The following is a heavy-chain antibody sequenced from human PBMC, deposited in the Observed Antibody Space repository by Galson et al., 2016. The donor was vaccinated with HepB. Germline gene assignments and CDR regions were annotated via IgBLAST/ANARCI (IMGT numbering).Heavy chain of an antibody. Sequence: SVKVSCKASGFIFTSYCFHWVRQAPGQGLEWMGMINPRVGSTTYEQKFQGRITMTWDTSTSTVYMELSSLGSDDSAVYYCARDEVGGWEVLGLDDWGPGTLVTVSS. V-gene: IGHV1-46*01. CDR1: GFIFTSYC. CDR2: INPRVGST. D-gene: IGHD1-26*01. CDR3: ARDEVGGWEVLGLDD. J-gene: IGHJ4*02.